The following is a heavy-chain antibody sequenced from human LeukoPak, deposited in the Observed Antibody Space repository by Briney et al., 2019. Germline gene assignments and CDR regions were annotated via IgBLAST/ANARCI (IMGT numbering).Heavy chain of an antibody. CDR2: IYYSGST. CDR1: GGSISSSSYY. J-gene: IGHJ6*03. Sequence: SETLSLTCTVSGGSISSSSYYWGGIRQPPGKGREWIGSIYYSGSTYNNPSLKSRITITLNTAKTQLSLKLSSVTAADTAVYYCERQFTPSSNSYYDILTGYYPYYYYYYMDVWGKGTTVTISS. V-gene: IGHV4-39*01. CDR3: ERQFTPSSNSYYDILTGYYPYYYYYYMDV. D-gene: IGHD3-9*01.